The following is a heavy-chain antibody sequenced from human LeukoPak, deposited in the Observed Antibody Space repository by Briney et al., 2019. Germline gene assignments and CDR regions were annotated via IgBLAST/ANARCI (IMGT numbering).Heavy chain of an antibody. CDR2: INQDGRDK. CDR1: GFIFTNHY. D-gene: IGHD3-10*01. V-gene: IGHV3-7*01. CDR3: AKDWTYYYGSGSYFPDY. J-gene: IGHJ4*02. Sequence: PGGSLRLSCAASGFIFTNHYMTWVRQASGKGLEWVANINQDGRDKRYVDSVKGRFTISRDDAKNSLYLQMNSLRAEDTAVYYCAKDWTYYYGSGSYFPDYWGQGTLVTVSS.